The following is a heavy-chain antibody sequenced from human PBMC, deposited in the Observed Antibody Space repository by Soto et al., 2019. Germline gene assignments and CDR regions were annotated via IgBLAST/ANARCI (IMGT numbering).Heavy chain of an antibody. Sequence: PSETLSLTCTVSGGSISSGGYYWSWIRQHPGKGLEWIGYIYYSGSTYYNPSLKSRVTISVDTSKNQFSLKLSSVTAADTAVYYCARARRGECSGGSCYSVWFDPWGQGTLVTVSS. V-gene: IGHV4-31*03. CDR3: ARARRGECSGGSCYSVWFDP. D-gene: IGHD2-15*01. CDR2: IYYSGST. CDR1: GGSISSGGYY. J-gene: IGHJ5*02.